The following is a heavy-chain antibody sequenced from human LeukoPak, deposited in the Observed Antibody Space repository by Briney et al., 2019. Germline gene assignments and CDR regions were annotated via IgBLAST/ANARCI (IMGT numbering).Heavy chain of an antibody. CDR2: IYPGDSDT. V-gene: IGHV5-51*01. D-gene: IGHD2-15*01. CDR1: GYSFTKFW. J-gene: IGHJ4*02. Sequence: GESLKISCKGSGYSFTKFWIGWVRQMPGKGLEWMGIIYPGDSDTRYSPSFQGQVTLLVDTSISTAYMELSRLRSDDTAVYYCARDARCSGGSCYAQWGQGTLVTVSS. CDR3: ARDARCSGGSCYAQ.